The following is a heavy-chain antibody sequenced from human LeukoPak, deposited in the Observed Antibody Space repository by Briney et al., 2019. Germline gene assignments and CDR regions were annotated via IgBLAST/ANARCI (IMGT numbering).Heavy chain of an antibody. CDR3: ARDPGNPFDY. Sequence: PSETLSLTCTVSGYSISSGYYWGWIRRPPGKGLEWIGSIYHSGSTYYNPSLKRRVTISVDTSKNQFSLKLSSVTAADTAVYYCARDPGNPFDYWGQGTLVTVSS. J-gene: IGHJ4*02. CDR1: GYSISSGYY. V-gene: IGHV4-38-2*02. CDR2: IYHSGST. D-gene: IGHD4-23*01.